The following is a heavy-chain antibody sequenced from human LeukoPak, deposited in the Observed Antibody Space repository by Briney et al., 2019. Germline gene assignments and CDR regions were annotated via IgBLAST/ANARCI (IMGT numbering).Heavy chain of an antibody. D-gene: IGHD2-8*01. V-gene: IGHV4-34*04. CDR1: GGSFSGYI. CDR2: IRHNGKN. CDR3: ARLAKCTSTCRGKYWYFDV. J-gene: IGHJ2*01. Sequence: SETLSLTCAVYGGSFSGYIWGWIRQAPGKGLEWIGEIRHNGKNTHSPSLKSRATTSLDTAKTQFSLQLNSVTAADTAVYYCARLAKCTSTCRGKYWYFDVWGRGTLVTVSS.